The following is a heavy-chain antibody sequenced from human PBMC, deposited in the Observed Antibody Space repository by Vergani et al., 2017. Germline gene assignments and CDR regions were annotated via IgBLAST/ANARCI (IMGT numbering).Heavy chain of an antibody. Sequence: QVQLQESGPGLVKPSQTLSLTCTVSGGSISSGGYYWSWSRQHPGKGLEWIGYIYYSGSTYYNPSLKSRVTISVDTSKNQFSLKLSSVTAAATAVYYCARFFGVGATNWFDPWGQGTLVTVSS. CDR1: GGSISSGGYY. D-gene: IGHD3-3*01. V-gene: IGHV4-31*03. J-gene: IGHJ5*02. CDR3: ARFFGVGATNWFDP. CDR2: IYYSGST.